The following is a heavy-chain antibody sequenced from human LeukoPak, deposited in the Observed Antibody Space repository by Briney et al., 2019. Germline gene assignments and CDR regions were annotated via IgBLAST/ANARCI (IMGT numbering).Heavy chain of an antibody. D-gene: IGHD3-10*01. Sequence: GGSLRLSCAASGFTFSSYAMSWVRQAPGKGLEWVSAISGSGGSTYYADSVKGRFTISRDNSKNTLYLQMNSPRAEDTAVYYCAKARRNYYGSGSYYPIWGQGTLVTVSS. CDR2: ISGSGGST. V-gene: IGHV3-23*01. CDR1: GFTFSSYA. J-gene: IGHJ4*02. CDR3: AKARRNYYGSGSYYPI.